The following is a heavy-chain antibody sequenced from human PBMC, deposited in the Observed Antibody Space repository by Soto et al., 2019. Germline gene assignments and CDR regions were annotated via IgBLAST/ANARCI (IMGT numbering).Heavy chain of an antibody. Sequence: PSETLSLTCTVSGGSISSYYWSWIRQPPGKGLEWIGYIYYCGSTNYNPSLKSRVTISVDTSKNQFSLKLSSVTAADTAVYYCARLHGSGRPLDYWGQGTLVTVSS. CDR2: IYYCGST. D-gene: IGHD3-10*01. CDR1: GGSISSYY. V-gene: IGHV4-59*08. CDR3: ARLHGSGRPLDY. J-gene: IGHJ4*02.